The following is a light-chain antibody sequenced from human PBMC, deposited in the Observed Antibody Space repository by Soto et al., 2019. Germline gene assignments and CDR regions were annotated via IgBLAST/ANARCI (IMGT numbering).Light chain of an antibody. CDR3: QSYDSSSPVI. CDR1: SGSIASNY. V-gene: IGLV6-57*02. J-gene: IGLJ2*01. Sequence: NFMLTQPHSVSASPGRTVTVSCAASSGSIASNYVQWYQQRPGSAPTTVIYENTQRPSGVPDRFSGSIDSSSNSASLTISGLKTEDEADYYCQSYDSSSPVIFGGGTKLTVL. CDR2: ENT.